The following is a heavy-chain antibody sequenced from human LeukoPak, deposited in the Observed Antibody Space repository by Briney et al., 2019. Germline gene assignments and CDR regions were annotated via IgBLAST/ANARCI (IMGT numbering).Heavy chain of an antibody. Sequence: ASVKVSCKVSGYTLTELSMHWVRQAPGKGLEWMGGFDPEDGETIYAQKFQGRVTMTEDTSTDTAYMELSSLRCEDTAVYYCATTLGGGALFDYWGQGTLVTVS. D-gene: IGHD3-16*01. CDR2: FDPEDGET. CDR1: GYTLTELS. V-gene: IGHV1-24*01. J-gene: IGHJ4*02. CDR3: ATTLGGGALFDY.